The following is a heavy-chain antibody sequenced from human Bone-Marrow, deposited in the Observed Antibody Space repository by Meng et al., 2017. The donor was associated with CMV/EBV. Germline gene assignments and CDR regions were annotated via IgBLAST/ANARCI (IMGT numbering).Heavy chain of an antibody. J-gene: IGHJ4*02. CDR3: TTTVASTR. V-gene: IGHV3-15*01. CDR1: GFTFNDAW. D-gene: IGHD5/OR15-5a*01. CDR2: IKSKTDGEIT. Sequence: GESLKISCVTSGFTFNDAWMSWVRQAPGKGLEWVGRIKSKTDGEITDYAAPVRGRFIISRDDSKNMVYVQMNSLKSEDTAMYYCTTTVASTRWGQGSLVTVSS.